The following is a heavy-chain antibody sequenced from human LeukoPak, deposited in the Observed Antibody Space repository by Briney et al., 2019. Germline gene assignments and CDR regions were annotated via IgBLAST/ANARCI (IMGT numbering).Heavy chain of an antibody. D-gene: IGHD6-13*01. V-gene: IGHV1-69*04. CDR3: AVPRAGYSSSWYVGYGVLIGNYFDY. CDR1: GGTFSSYA. CDR2: IIPILGIA. Sequence: GSSVKVSCKASGGTFSSYAISWVRQAPGQGLEWMGRIIPILGIANYAQKFQGRVTITADKSTSTAYMELSSLRSEDTAVYYCAVPRAGYSSSWYVGYGVLIGNYFDYWGQGTLVTVSS. J-gene: IGHJ4*02.